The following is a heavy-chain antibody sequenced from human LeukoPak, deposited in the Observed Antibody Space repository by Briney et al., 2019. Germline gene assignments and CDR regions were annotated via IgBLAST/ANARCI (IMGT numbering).Heavy chain of an antibody. CDR3: ARAAYYDYVWGSYAWFDP. D-gene: IGHD3-16*01. V-gene: IGHV1-18*01. CDR2: ISAYNGNT. CDR1: GYTFTSYG. Sequence: ASVKVSCKASGYTFTSYGISWVRQAPGQGLEWMGWISAYNGNTNYAQKLQGRVTMTTDTSTSTAYMELRSPRSDDTAVYYCARAAYYDYVWGSYAWFDPWGQGTLVTVSS. J-gene: IGHJ5*02.